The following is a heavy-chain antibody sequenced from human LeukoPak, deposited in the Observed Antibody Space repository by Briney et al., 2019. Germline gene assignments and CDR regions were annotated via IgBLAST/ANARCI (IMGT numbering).Heavy chain of an antibody. J-gene: IGHJ6*02. CDR3: ARELIAAAGNYYYGMDV. Sequence: SETLSLTCTVSGGSISGGGYYWSWIRQHPGKGLEWIGYIYYSGSTYYNPSLKSRVTISVDTSKNQFSLKLSSVTAADTAVYYCARELIAAAGNYYYGMDVWGQGTTVTVSS. CDR1: GGSISGGGYY. D-gene: IGHD6-13*01. CDR2: IYYSGST. V-gene: IGHV4-31*03.